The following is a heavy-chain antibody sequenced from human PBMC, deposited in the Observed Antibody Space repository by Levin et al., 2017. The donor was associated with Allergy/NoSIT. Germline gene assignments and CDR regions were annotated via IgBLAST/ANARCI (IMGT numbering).Heavy chain of an antibody. CDR3: ARNHAWYGAGYFDY. D-gene: IGHD3-10*01. V-gene: IGHV3-66*02. CDR1: FFPFLLPS. J-gene: IGHJ4*02. Sequence: SLLLFFSSSFFPFLLPSLSWVRQAPGKGLEWVSVIYSGGDTYYADSVMGRFTISLSPSKNTLYLQMNSLRAEDTAVYYCARNHAWYGAGYFDYWGQGTLVSVSS. CDR2: IYSGGDT.